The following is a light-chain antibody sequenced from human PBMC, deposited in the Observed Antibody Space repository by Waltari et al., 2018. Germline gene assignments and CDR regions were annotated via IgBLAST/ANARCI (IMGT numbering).Light chain of an antibody. CDR2: EDT. V-gene: IGLV1-51*02. CDR3: GTWDSSLSGAV. J-gene: IGLJ7*01. Sequence: QSVLTQPPSVSAAPGQRVTIHRPGGSSNIGTNYVSWYRQFPGTAPKLLIYEDTEPPSGIPGRFSGSKSGTSATLDIIGLQAGDEADYYCGTWDSSLSGAVFGGGTRLTVL. CDR1: SSNIGTNY.